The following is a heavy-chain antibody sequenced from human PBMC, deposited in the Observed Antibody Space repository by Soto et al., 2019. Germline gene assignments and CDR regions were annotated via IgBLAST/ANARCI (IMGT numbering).Heavy chain of an antibody. CDR2: IQSGGNK. V-gene: IGHV3-66*02. Sequence: GGSLRLSCAGSGFTVTSKYMSWVRQAPGKGLEWVSLIQSGGNKYYADSVKGRFTISRDNSKNTLYLQMNSLRAEDTAVYYCAKGGPYYYDSSGYGEDAFDIWGQGTMVTVSS. J-gene: IGHJ3*02. CDR3: AKGGPYYYDSSGYGEDAFDI. CDR1: GFTVTSKY. D-gene: IGHD3-22*01.